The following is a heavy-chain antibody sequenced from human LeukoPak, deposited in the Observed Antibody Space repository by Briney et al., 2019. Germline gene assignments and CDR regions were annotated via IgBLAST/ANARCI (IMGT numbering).Heavy chain of an antibody. J-gene: IGHJ6*03. D-gene: IGHD3-3*01. CDR1: GYTFTSYY. V-gene: IGHV1-46*01. CDR2: INPSGGST. Sequence: EASVKVSCKASGYTFTSYYMHWVRQAPGQGLEWMGIINPSGGSTSYAQKFQGRVTMTRDTSTRTAYMELSSLRSEDTAVYYCARDSSVRFLEWSNYYYYYMDVWGKGTTVTVSS. CDR3: ARDSSVRFLEWSNYYYYYMDV.